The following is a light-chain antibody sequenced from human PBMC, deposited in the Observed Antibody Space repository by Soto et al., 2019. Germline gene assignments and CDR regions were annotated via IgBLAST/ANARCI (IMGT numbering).Light chain of an antibody. CDR2: GDN. J-gene: IGLJ3*02. CDR1: SSNIGADSA. CDR3: QSYDTSLRGRV. V-gene: IGLV1-40*01. Sequence: QSVLTQPPSVSGAPGQRVILSCTGSSSNIGADSAVHWYQQLPGKAPKLLIYGDNNRPSGVPDRLSGSKSGPSASLDITGLQAEDESDYYCQSYDTSLRGRVFGGGTKLTV.